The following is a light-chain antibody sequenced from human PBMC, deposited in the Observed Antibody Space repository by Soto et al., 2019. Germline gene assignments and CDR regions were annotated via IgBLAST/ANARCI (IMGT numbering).Light chain of an antibody. V-gene: IGKV3-11*01. J-gene: IGKJ4*01. Sequence: ENLLTQSPGTLSLSPGEGATLSCRASRGVSANYLAWYQQKPGQAPRLLIYDASNRATGIPARFSGSGSGTDFTLTISSLEPEDFAVYYCQQRSNWPLTFGGGTKVDIK. CDR3: QQRSNWPLT. CDR2: DAS. CDR1: RGVSANY.